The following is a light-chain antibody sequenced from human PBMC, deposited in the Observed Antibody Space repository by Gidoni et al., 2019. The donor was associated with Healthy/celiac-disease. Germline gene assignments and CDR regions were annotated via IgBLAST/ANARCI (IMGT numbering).Light chain of an antibody. J-gene: IGLJ2*01. Sequence: SYELTQPPSVSGSPGQTASITCSGDKLGDKYACLYQQKPGQSPVLVIYQDSKRPSGSPERFSGSNSGNTATLTISGTQAMDEADYYCQAWDSSTAVFGGGTKLTVL. CDR2: QDS. V-gene: IGLV3-1*01. CDR3: QAWDSSTAV. CDR1: KLGDKY.